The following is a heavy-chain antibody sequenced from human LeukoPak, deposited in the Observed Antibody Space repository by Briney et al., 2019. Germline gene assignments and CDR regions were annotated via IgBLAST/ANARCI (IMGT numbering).Heavy chain of an antibody. D-gene: IGHD5-12*01. J-gene: IGHJ4*02. V-gene: IGHV4-39*01. CDR3: ARQRRGYSGYQHGLPYYFDY. Sequence: SETLSLTCTVSGGSISGSSYYWGWIRQPPGKGLEWIGSIYYSGSTYYNPSLKSRVTISVDTSKNQFSLKLSSVTAADPAVYFCARQRRGYSGYQHGLPYYFDYWGQGTLVTVSS. CDR1: GGSISGSSYY. CDR2: IYYSGST.